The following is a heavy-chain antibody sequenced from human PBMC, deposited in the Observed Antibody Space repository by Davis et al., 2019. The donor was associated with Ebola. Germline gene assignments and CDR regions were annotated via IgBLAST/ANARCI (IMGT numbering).Heavy chain of an antibody. V-gene: IGHV3-23*01. Sequence: PGGSLRLSCAASGFTFSNYAMNWVRQAPGKGLEWVSAISGSGGSTYYADSVKGRFTISRDNSKNTLYLQMNSLRAEDTAVYYCARDLEEGEWLKLMYYYYGMDVWGQGTTVTVSS. CDR2: ISGSGGST. J-gene: IGHJ6*02. CDR1: GFTFSNYA. D-gene: IGHD5-12*01. CDR3: ARDLEEGEWLKLMYYYYGMDV.